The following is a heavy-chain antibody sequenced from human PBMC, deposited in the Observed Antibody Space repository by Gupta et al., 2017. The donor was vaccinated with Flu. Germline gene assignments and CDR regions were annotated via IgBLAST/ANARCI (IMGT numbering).Heavy chain of an antibody. CDR2: ISWNSGSI. J-gene: IGHJ5*02. CDR3: AKDPLMYSSSWYGGFDP. V-gene: IGHV3-9*01. D-gene: IGHD6-13*01. Sequence: QAPGKGLEWVSGISWNSGSIGYADSVKGRFTISRDNAKNSLYLLMNSLRAEDTALYYCAKDPLMYSSSWYGGFDPWGQGTLVTVSS.